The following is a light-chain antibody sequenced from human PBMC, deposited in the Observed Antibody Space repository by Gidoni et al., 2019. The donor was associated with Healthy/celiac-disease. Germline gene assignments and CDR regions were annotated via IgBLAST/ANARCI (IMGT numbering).Light chain of an antibody. J-gene: IGLJ2*01. CDR3: QAWDSSTLV. CDR2: QDS. Sequence: SSALTQPPSVSVSPGQTASITCSGDKLGDKYACWYQQKPGQSPVLVIYQDSKRPSGIPERFSGSNSGNTATLTISGTQAMDEADYYCQAWDSSTLVFGGGTKLTVL. V-gene: IGLV3-1*01. CDR1: KLGDKY.